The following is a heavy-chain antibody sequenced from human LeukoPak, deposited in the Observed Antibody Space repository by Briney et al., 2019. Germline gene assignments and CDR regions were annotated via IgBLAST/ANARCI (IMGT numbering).Heavy chain of an antibody. CDR1: GFTFSSHG. CDR2: IRYDGSNK. CDR3: AKDGGSDPDSFDI. V-gene: IGHV3-30*02. D-gene: IGHD2-15*01. Sequence: TGGSLRLSCAASGFTFSSHGMSWVRQAPGKGLEWLAFIRYDGSNKNYADSVKGRFTISRDNTKNSLYLQMNSLRAEDTAVYYCAKDGGSDPDSFDIWGQGTMVTVSS. J-gene: IGHJ3*02.